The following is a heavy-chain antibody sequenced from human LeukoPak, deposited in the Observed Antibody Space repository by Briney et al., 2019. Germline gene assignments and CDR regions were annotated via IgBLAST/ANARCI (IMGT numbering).Heavy chain of an antibody. D-gene: IGHD2/OR15-2a*01. V-gene: IGHV3-48*02. CDR3: VRDPEEFYAVPLDC. J-gene: IGHJ4*02. CDR2: IGNTGATI. CDR1: GFTFSHFN. Sequence: GGSLRLSCTASGFTFSHFNMNWVRQAPGKGLEWMSYIGNTGATIYYADSVKGRFTISRDNGKNSLYLQMDSLRDDDTAVYFCVRDPEEFYAVPLDCWGQGAQVTVSS.